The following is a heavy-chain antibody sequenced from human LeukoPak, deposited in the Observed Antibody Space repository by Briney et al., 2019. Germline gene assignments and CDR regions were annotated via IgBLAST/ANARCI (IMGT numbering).Heavy chain of an antibody. V-gene: IGHV3-23*01. CDR1: GFTFRNYA. CDR2: IDPSGTYT. Sequence: GGSLRLSCAASGFTFRNYAMSWVRQAPGKGLEWVSGIDPSGTYTYYADSVKGRFTISRDNSKNTLYLQLNSLRAEDTAAYYCAKGPERSDRGHSDYWGQGTLVTVSS. D-gene: IGHD1-14*01. J-gene: IGHJ4*02. CDR3: AKGPERSDRGHSDY.